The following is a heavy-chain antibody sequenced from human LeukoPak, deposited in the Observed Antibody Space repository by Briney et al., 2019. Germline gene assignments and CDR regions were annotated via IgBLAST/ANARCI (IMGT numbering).Heavy chain of an antibody. CDR1: EFTFSSYS. V-gene: IGHV3-48*01. D-gene: IGHD1-26*01. J-gene: IGHJ4*02. CDR2: ITNSGNSK. Sequence: PGGSLRLSCAASEFTFSSYSMNWVRQAPGKGLEWISYITNSGNSKSYADSVKGRFTISRDNTKNSLYLQMNGLRAEDTAVYYCATSGNYYLKYWGQGTLVTVSS. CDR3: ATSGNYYLKY.